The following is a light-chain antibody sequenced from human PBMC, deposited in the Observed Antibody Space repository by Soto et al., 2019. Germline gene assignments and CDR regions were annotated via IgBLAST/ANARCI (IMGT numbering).Light chain of an antibody. V-gene: IGKV1-5*03. CDR1: QSISSW. CDR3: QQYNRYSRT. Sequence: DIQMTQSPSTLSASVGDRVTITCRASQSISSWLAWYQQKPGKAPKLLIYKASSLESGVPSRVSGSGSGTEFTLTISSLQPDDFAPYYCQQYNRYSRTFGQGNKVEIK. J-gene: IGKJ1*01. CDR2: KAS.